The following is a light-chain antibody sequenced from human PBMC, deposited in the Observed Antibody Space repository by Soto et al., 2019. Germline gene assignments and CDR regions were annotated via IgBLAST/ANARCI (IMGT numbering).Light chain of an antibody. Sequence: QSALTQPPSASGSPGQSVTISCTGTSSDVGGYNYVSWYQQHPGKAPKLMIYEVSKRPSGVPDRFSGSKSGNTASLTVSGLQAEDESEYYCSSYAGSNTVIFGGGTQLTVL. CDR1: SSDVGGYNY. J-gene: IGLJ2*01. CDR3: SSYAGSNTVI. V-gene: IGLV2-8*01. CDR2: EVS.